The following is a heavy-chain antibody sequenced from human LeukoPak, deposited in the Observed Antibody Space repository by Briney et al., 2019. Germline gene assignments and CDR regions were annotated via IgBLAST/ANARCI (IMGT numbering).Heavy chain of an antibody. CDR2: IKGTGLTT. D-gene: IGHD3-16*01. CDR1: GFTFSDYY. Sequence: PGGSLRLSCVASGFTFSDYYMTWIRQAPGKGLEWVSTIKGTGLTTYYADSVKGRFTISRDNAKNSLFLQMTSLRADDTAIYYCARAGELRYMDVWGKGTAVTVSS. V-gene: IGHV3-11*04. J-gene: IGHJ6*04. CDR3: ARAGELRYMDV.